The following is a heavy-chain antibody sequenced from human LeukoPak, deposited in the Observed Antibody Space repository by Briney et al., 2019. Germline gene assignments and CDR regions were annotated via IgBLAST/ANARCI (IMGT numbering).Heavy chain of an antibody. J-gene: IGHJ4*02. CDR1: GFTFSSYA. D-gene: IGHD1-26*01. V-gene: IGHV3-23*01. CDR3: AKKLSGSYKGFDY. CDR2: ISDSGGTV. Sequence: GGSLRLSCAASGFTFSSYAMSWVRQAPGKGLEWVSGISDSGGTVYYADSVKGRFTISRDNSKDSLYLQMNSLRAEDTAVYYCAKKLSGSYKGFDYWGQGTLVTVSS.